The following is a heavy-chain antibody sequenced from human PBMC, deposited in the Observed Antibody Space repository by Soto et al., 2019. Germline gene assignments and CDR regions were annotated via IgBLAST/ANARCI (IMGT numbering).Heavy chain of an antibody. CDR2: INHSGST. D-gene: IGHD2-15*01. CDR3: ARAVVVKTGYMDV. V-gene: IGHV4-34*01. Sequence: TDTLSLTCAVYGGSFSCYYWSWIRQPPGKGLEWIGEINHSGSTNYNPSLKSRVTISVDTSKNQFSLKLSSVTAADTAVYYCARAVVVKTGYMDVWGKGTTVTVSS. CDR1: GGSFSCYY. J-gene: IGHJ6*03.